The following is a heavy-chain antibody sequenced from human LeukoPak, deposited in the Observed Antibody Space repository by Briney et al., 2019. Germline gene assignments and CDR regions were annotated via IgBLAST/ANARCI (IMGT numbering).Heavy chain of an antibody. Sequence: GGSLRLSCAASGFTFSTYAMHWVRQAPGKGLEWVAVVSYDGSNKYYADSVKGRFTISRDNSKNTLYLQVNSLRADDTAVYHCARGTYSGILTYFDYWGQGTLVTVSS. CDR3: ARGTYSGILTYFDY. J-gene: IGHJ4*02. CDR1: GFTFSTYA. CDR2: VSYDGSNK. D-gene: IGHD1-26*01. V-gene: IGHV3-30-3*01.